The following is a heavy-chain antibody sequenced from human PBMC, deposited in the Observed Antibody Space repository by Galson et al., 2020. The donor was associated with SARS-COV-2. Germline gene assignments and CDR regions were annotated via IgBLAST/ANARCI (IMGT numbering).Heavy chain of an antibody. D-gene: IGHD1-26*01. J-gene: IGHJ4*02. CDR2: TLHRSKWYN. CDR1: NFVA. Sequence: NFVAWNWIRQSPSRGLEWLGRTLHRSKWYNDYALSVQGRITINADTSKNHFSLHLTSVTPDDTAVYYCAREGLVGFNTVFDYWGQGTLVTVSS. V-gene: IGHV6-1*01. CDR3: AREGLVGFNTVFDY.